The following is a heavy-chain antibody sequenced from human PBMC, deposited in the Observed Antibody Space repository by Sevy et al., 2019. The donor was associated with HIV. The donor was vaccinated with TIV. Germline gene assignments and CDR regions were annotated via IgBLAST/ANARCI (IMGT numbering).Heavy chain of an antibody. Sequence: GESLKISCAASGFTFSSYAMHWVRQAPGKGLEWVAVISYDGSNKYYADSVKGRLTISRDNSKNTLYLQMNSLRAEDTAVYYCARETRWLQFFAFDIWGQGTMVTVSS. J-gene: IGHJ3*02. D-gene: IGHD5-12*01. CDR1: GFTFSSYA. CDR3: ARETRWLQFFAFDI. V-gene: IGHV3-30-3*01. CDR2: ISYDGSNK.